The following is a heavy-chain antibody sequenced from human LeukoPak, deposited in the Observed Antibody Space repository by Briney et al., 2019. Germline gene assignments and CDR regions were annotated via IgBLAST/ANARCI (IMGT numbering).Heavy chain of an antibody. J-gene: IGHJ4*02. Sequence: GGSLRLSCAASGFTFSNYWMHWVRQAPGKGLVWVSRINSDGSSTRYADSVKGRFTISRDNAKNTLYLQINSLRAEDTAVYYCTRELDWLPTLDYWGQGTLVTVSS. D-gene: IGHD3-9*01. CDR3: TRELDWLPTLDY. V-gene: IGHV3-74*01. CDR1: GFTFSNYW. CDR2: INSDGSST.